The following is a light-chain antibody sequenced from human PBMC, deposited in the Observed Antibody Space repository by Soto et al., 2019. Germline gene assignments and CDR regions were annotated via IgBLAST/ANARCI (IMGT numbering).Light chain of an antibody. CDR2: GAS. Sequence: EIVLTQSPGTLSLSPGERATLSCRASQSVTSTYLGWYQQKPGQAPSRLIYGASSRATGIPDRFSGSGAGTDFTLTISRLEPEDLAVYYCQQYVSPPITFGQGTRLEIK. CDR3: QQYVSPPIT. V-gene: IGKV3-20*01. J-gene: IGKJ5*01. CDR1: QSVTSTY.